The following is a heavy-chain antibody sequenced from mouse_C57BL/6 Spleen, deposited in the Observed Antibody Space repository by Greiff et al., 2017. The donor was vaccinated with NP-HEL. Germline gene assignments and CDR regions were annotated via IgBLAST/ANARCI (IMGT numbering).Heavy chain of an antibody. Sequence: QVQLKESGAELMKPGASVKLSCKATGYTFTGYWIEWVKQRPGHGLEWIGEILPGSGSTNYNAKFKGKATFTADTSSNTAYMQLSSLTTEDSAIYYCARGYDGYYFDYWGQGTTLTVSS. CDR2: ILPGSGST. CDR1: GYTFTGYW. J-gene: IGHJ2*01. D-gene: IGHD2-3*01. V-gene: IGHV1-9*01. CDR3: ARGYDGYYFDY.